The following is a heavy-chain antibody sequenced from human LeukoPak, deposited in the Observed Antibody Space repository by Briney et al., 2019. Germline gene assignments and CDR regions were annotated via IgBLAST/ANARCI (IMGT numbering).Heavy chain of an antibody. CDR3: ARGYCSGGSCYNYYYMDV. CDR2: IKQDGSEK. CDR1: GFTFSSYW. Sequence: PGGSLRLSCAASGFTFSSYWMSWVRQAPGKGLEWVANIKQDGSEKYYVDSVKGRFTISRDNAKNSLYLQMNSLSAEDTAVYYCARGYCSGGSCYNYYYMDVWGKGTTVTVSS. D-gene: IGHD2-15*01. V-gene: IGHV3-7*01. J-gene: IGHJ6*03.